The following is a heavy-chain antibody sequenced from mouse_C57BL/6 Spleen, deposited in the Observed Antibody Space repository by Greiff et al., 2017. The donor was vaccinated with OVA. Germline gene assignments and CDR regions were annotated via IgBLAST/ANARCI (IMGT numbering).Heavy chain of an antibody. J-gene: IGHJ2*01. Sequence: QVQLQQPGAELVMPGASVKLSCKASGYTFTSYWMHWVKQRPGQGLEWIGEIDPSDSYTNYNQKFKGKSTLTVDKSSSTAYMQLSSLTSEDSAVYYCARGGGSSDDYFEYWGKGTTLTVPS. CDR1: GYTFTSYW. CDR2: IDPSDSYT. CDR3: ARGGGSSDDYFEY. D-gene: IGHD1-1*01. V-gene: IGHV1-69*01.